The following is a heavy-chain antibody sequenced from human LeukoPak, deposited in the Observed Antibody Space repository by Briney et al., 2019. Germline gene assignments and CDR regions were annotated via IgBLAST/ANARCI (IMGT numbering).Heavy chain of an antibody. V-gene: IGHV3-74*03. CDR2: INGDGSNT. Sequence: GGSLRLSCAASGFTFSSHWMHWVRQAPGKGLVWVSRINGDGSNTTYADSVKGRFTISRDNAKNTLYLQMNSLRAEDTAVYYCARDSDIDYWGQGTLVTVSS. J-gene: IGHJ4*02. CDR3: ARDSDIDY. D-gene: IGHD1-26*01. CDR1: GFTFSSHW.